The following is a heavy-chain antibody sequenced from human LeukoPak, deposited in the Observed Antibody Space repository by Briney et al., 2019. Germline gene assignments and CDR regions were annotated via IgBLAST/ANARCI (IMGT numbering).Heavy chain of an antibody. CDR1: GFTFNTSG. Sequence: PGRSLRLSCAASGFTFNTSGMHWVRQAPGKGLEWVAVIWYDGSSEYYADSVKGRFTISRDNSKNTLYLQMNSLRTEDTAVYYCARDPMVRGIPTINYFDYWGQGTLVTVSS. D-gene: IGHD3-10*01. CDR3: ARDPMVRGIPTINYFDY. V-gene: IGHV3-33*01. CDR2: IWYDGSSE. J-gene: IGHJ4*02.